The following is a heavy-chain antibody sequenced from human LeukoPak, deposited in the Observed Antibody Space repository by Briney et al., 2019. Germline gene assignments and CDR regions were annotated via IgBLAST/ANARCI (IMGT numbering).Heavy chain of an antibody. Sequence: GGSLRLSCTASGFTFNTYWMGWVRQAPGKGLEWVADIKEDGSDKYSVDSVKGRFTISRDNSKNTLYLQMNSLRAEDTAVYYCAKDAWGFDYWGQGTLVTVSS. D-gene: IGHD7-27*01. CDR1: GFTFNTYW. J-gene: IGHJ4*02. CDR2: IKEDGSDK. V-gene: IGHV3-7*03. CDR3: AKDAWGFDY.